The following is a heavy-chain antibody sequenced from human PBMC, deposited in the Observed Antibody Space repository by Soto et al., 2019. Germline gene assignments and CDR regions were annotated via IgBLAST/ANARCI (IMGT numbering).Heavy chain of an antibody. D-gene: IGHD2-15*01. V-gene: IGHV3-7*01. CDR1: GFTFSSYW. Sequence: GGSLRLSCAASGFTFSSYWMSWVRQAPGKGLEWVANIKQDGSEKYYVDSVKGRFTSSRDNAKNSLYLQMNSLRAEDTAVYYCARRGYCSGGSCSYYYYYMDVWGKGTTVTVSS. CDR2: IKQDGSEK. J-gene: IGHJ6*03. CDR3: ARRGYCSGGSCSYYYYYMDV.